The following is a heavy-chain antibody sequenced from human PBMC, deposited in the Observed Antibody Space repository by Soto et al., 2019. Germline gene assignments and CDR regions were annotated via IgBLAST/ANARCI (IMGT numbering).Heavy chain of an antibody. J-gene: IGHJ6*02. V-gene: IGHV4-34*01. D-gene: IGHD3-3*01. CDR1: GGSFSGYY. CDR2: INHSGST. Sequence: TLSLTCAVYGGSFSGYYWSWIRQPPGKGLEWIGEINHSGSTNYNPSLKSRVTISVDTSKNQFSLKLSSVTAADTAVYYCARNYDFWSGYYGYYYYGMDVWGQGTTVTVSS. CDR3: ARNYDFWSGYYGYYYYGMDV.